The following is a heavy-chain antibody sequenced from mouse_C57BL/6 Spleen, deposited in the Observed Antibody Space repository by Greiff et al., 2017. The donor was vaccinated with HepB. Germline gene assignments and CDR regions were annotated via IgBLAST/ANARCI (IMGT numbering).Heavy chain of an antibody. CDR1: GFNIKDYY. CDR2: IDPEDGDT. J-gene: IGHJ4*01. V-gene: IGHV14-1*01. Sequence: VHVKQSGAELVRPGASVKLSCTASGFNIKDYYMHWVKQRPEQGLEWIGRIDPEDGDTEYAPTFQGKATMTADTSSNTAYLQLSSLTSEDTAVYYCTTAYYSNYDAMDYWGQGTSVTVSS. D-gene: IGHD2-5*01. CDR3: TTAYYSNYDAMDY.